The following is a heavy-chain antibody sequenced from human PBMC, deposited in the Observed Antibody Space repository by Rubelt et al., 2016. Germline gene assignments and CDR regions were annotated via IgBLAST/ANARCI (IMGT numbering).Heavy chain of an antibody. CDR2: ISWNSGSI. Sequence: SGGGLVKPGGSLRLSCAASGFTFDDYAMHWVRQAPGKGLEWVSGISWNSGSIGYADSVKGRFTISRDNAKNSLYLQMNSLRAEDTALYYCAKGGGSYHGNWFDPWGQGALVTVS. CDR1: GFTFDDYA. J-gene: IGHJ5*02. V-gene: IGHV3-9*01. CDR3: AKGGGSYHGNWFDP. D-gene: IGHD1-26*01.